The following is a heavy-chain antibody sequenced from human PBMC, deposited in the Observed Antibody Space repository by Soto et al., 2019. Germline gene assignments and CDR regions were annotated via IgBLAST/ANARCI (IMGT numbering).Heavy chain of an antibody. Sequence: PSETLSLTCAVSGGSIRSGGYSWSWIRQPPGKGLEWIGEINHSGSTNYNPSLKSRVTISVDTSKNQFSLKLSSVTAADTAVYYCARDCGGDCPDSDAFDIWGQGTMVTVSS. V-gene: IGHV4-30-2*01. J-gene: IGHJ3*02. CDR1: GGSIRSGGYS. CDR2: INHSGST. D-gene: IGHD2-21*02. CDR3: ARDCGGDCPDSDAFDI.